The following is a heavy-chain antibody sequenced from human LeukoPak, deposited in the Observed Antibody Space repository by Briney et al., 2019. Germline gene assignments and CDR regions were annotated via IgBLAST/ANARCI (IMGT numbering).Heavy chain of an antibody. CDR3: ARADCTNGVCYRGYGVDY. V-gene: IGHV1-2*06. CDR1: GYTFTGYY. J-gene: IGHJ4*02. Sequence: ASVKVSCKASGYTFTGYYMHWVRQAPGQGLEWMGRINPNSGGTNYAQKFQGRVTMTRDTSINTAYMELSRLRSDDTAVYYCARADCTNGVCYRGYGVDYWGQGTLVTVSS. CDR2: INPNSGGT. D-gene: IGHD2-8*01.